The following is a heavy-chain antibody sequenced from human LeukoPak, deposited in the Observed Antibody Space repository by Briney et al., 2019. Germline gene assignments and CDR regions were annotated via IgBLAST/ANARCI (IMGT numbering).Heavy chain of an antibody. V-gene: IGHV1-2*04. CDR1: GYTFTGYY. J-gene: IGHJ5*02. D-gene: IGHD2/OR15-2a*01. CDR3: VLLDQNIPIDP. Sequence: ASVKVSCKASGYTFTGYYMHWVRQAPGQGLEWMGWINPNSGGTNYAQKFQGWVTMTRDTSISTAYMELSSLRSEDTAVYYCVLLDQNIPIDPWGQGTLVTASS. CDR2: INPNSGGT.